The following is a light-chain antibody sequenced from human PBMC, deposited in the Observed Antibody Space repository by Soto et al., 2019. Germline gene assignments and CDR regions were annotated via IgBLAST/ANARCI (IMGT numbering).Light chain of an antibody. CDR3: QQTYSTPWT. J-gene: IGKJ1*01. CDR1: QSISSY. CDR2: AAS. V-gene: IGKV1-39*01. Sequence: DIQMTQSPSSLSAFLGDRVIITCRASQSISSYLNWYQQKPGKAPNLLIYAASSLQSGVPSRFSGSGSGSNFTLTISSLQPEDFATYFCQQTYSTPWTFGLGTKVDIK.